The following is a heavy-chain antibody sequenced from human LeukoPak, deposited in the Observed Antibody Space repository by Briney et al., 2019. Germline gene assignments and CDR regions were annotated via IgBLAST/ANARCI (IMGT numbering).Heavy chain of an antibody. V-gene: IGHV3-7*01. J-gene: IGHJ4*02. CDR3: ARDPTGGYSYGNGDH. CDR2: IMGDGSEK. D-gene: IGHD5-18*01. CDR1: GFSFSSYW. Sequence: GESLRLSCEVSGFSFSSYWMNWVRQPPGKGLEWVGNIMGDGSEKYYGDSVKRRFTISSDNAKKSLYLQMNSMRPEDTAVYYCARDPTGGYSYGNGDHWGQGSLVIVSS.